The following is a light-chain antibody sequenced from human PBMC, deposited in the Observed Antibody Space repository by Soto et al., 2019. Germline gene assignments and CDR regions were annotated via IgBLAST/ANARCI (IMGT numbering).Light chain of an antibody. CDR2: GAS. J-gene: IGKJ2*01. V-gene: IGKV3-15*01. CDR1: QSVSSN. CDR3: QQYNNWPRT. Sequence: EIVMTQSPATLSVSPGERATLSCRASQSVSSNLAWYQQKPGQAPRLLIYGASTRATGIPARFSGSGSWTEFTLTNSSLQSEDFAVYYCQQYNNWPRTFGQGTKLEIK.